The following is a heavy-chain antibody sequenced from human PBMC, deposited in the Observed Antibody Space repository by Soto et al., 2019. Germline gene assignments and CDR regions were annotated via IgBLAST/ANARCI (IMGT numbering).Heavy chain of an antibody. CDR2: MFYNGPT. J-gene: IGHJ5*02. V-gene: IGHV4-59*01. D-gene: IGHD6-19*01. CDR3: ARHLTVAGWFDP. Sequence: SETLSLTCTVSGGSISSYYWSWIRQPPGKGPEWIGYMFYNGPTNYNPSLKSRVTISVDTSKNQFSLKLSSVTAADTAVYYCARHLTVAGWFDPWGQGTLVTVSS. CDR1: GGSISSYY.